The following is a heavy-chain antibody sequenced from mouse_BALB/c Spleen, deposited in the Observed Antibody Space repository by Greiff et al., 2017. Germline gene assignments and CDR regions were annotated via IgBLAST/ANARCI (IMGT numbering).Heavy chain of an antibody. CDR1: GYTFSSYW. V-gene: IGHV1-9*01. J-gene: IGHJ4*01. Sequence: QVQLQQSGAELMQPGASVKISCKATGYTFSSYWIEWVKQRPGHGLEWIGEILPGSGSTNYNEKFKGRATFTADTSSNTVYMQLSSLTSEDSAVYYCASGGNYLYAMEYWGQGNSVTVSS. D-gene: IGHD2-1*01. CDR2: ILPGSGST. CDR3: ASGGNYLYAMEY.